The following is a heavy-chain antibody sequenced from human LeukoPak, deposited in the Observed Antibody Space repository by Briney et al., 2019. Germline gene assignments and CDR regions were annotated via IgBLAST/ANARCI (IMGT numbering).Heavy chain of an antibody. V-gene: IGHV3-30*03. Sequence: GGSLRLSCAASGFTFSSYGMHWVRQAPGKGLEWVAVISYDGSEKYYGDSVKGRFTISRDNAMNTLYMQMNSLRVEDTAVYYCARNLRLEYYFDYWGQGTLVTVSS. CDR1: GFTFSSYG. J-gene: IGHJ4*02. CDR2: ISYDGSEK. CDR3: ARNLRLEYYFDY.